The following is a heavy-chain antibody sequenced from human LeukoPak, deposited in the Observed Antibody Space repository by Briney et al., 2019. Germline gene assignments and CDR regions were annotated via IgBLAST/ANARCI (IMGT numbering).Heavy chain of an antibody. CDR2: VHYSGAT. CDR1: GDSISGYF. CDR3: ARHRSPLESFHH. V-gene: IGHV4-59*08. Sequence: KASETLSLTCTVSGDSISGYFWSWIRQTPGKGLVWTGYVHYSGATNYNPSLKSRVTMSVDTSKDQFSLKLNSVNAADTAMYYCARHRSPLESFHHWGQGTLVTVSS. D-gene: IGHD3-3*01. J-gene: IGHJ1*01.